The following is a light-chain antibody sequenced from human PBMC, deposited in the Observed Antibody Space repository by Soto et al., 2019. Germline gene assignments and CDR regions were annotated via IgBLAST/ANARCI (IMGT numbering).Light chain of an antibody. CDR2: DNN. V-gene: IGLV1-51*01. CDR1: SFNIGDNY. J-gene: IGLJ3*02. CDR3: GTWDSSLSGGGCV. Sequence: QSVLTQPPSVSAAPGQTVTISCSGSSFNIGDNYVSWYRHLPGTAPKLLIYDNNKRPSGIPDRISVSKSGTSATLGITGLQTGDEDDYYCGTWDSSLSGGGCVFGGGTKLTVL.